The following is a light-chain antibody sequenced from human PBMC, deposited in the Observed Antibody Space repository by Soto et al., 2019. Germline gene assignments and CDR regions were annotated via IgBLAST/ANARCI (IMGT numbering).Light chain of an antibody. CDR2: GAS. CDR3: QQYGTPPPVT. V-gene: IGKV3-20*01. CDR1: QSINNNY. Sequence: EIVLTQSPCTLSLSPGDRATLSCRASQSINNNYLAWYQQKPGQPPSLLIYGASSRATGIPDRFSGSGSGTAFTLTISRLEPEDFAVYYCQQYGTPPPVTFGGGTRWIS. J-gene: IGKJ4*01.